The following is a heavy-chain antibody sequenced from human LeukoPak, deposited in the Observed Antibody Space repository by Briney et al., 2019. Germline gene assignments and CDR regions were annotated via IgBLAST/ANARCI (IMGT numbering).Heavy chain of an antibody. CDR1: EYTLTELS. D-gene: IGHD4/OR15-4a*01. Sequence: ASVKVSCKVSEYTLTELSMHWVRQAPGQGLEWMGWINTRTANPTYAQGFVGRFVFSVDTSVNTAYLQISSLKAEDTAVYYCVRVGVLTTVFDYWGQGTLVAVSS. J-gene: IGHJ4*02. V-gene: IGHV7-4-1*02. CDR2: INTRTANP. CDR3: VRVGVLTTVFDY.